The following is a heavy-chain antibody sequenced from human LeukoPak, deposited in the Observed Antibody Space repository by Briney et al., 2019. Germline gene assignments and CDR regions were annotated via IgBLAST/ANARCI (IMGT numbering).Heavy chain of an antibody. V-gene: IGHV3-30*02. Sequence: GGSLRLSCAASGFTFSSNGMHWVRQAPGKGLEWVAFIRYDGNNKNYADSVKGRFTISRDNSKNTLYLQMNSLRTEDTAVYYCAKDWGTSSLYLVNWGQGTLVTVPS. CDR2: IRYDGNNK. CDR1: GFTFSSNG. D-gene: IGHD6-6*01. CDR3: AKDWGTSSLYLVN. J-gene: IGHJ4*02.